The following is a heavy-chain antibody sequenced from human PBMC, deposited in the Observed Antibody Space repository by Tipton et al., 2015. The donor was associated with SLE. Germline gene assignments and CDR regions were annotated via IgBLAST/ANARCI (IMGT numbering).Heavy chain of an antibody. CDR2: IYDSGST. V-gene: IGHV4-59*08. Sequence: TLSLTCTVSGDSISSYHWSWIRQSPGKGLEWIGYIYDSGSTSYNPSLKSRVTISEDTSKQQFSLKLSSLSAADTAVYYCARHAGDYAYFDSWGQGTLVTVSS. D-gene: IGHD4-17*01. J-gene: IGHJ4*02. CDR1: GDSISSYH. CDR3: ARHAGDYAYFDS.